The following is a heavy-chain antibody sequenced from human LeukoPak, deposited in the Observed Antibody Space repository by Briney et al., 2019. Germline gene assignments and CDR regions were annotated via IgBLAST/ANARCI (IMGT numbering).Heavy chain of an antibody. V-gene: IGHV1-69*01. CDR3: ARGYNYYGSGSSVQDY. CDR2: IIPIFGTA. Sequence: SVKVSCKASGGTFSSYAISWVRQAPGQGLEWMGGIIPIFGTANYAQKFQGRVTITADESTSTAYMELSSLRSEDTAVYYCARGYNYYGSGSSVQDYWGQGTLVTVSS. D-gene: IGHD3-10*01. CDR1: GGTFSSYA. J-gene: IGHJ4*02.